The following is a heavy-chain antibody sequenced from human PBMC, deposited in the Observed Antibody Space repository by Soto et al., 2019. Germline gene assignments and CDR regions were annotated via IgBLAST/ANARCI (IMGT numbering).Heavy chain of an antibody. Sequence: PGGSLRLSCAASGFTFSSYTMSWVRQAPGKGLEWVSVISGSGGSPYYADSVQGRFTISRDNPKNTLYLQMNSLRAEDTAVYYCAKRAGELLLHRANYFDYWGQGTLVTVSS. CDR3: AKRAGELLLHRANYFDY. CDR2: ISGSGGSP. D-gene: IGHD3-10*01. J-gene: IGHJ4*02. CDR1: GFTFSSYT. V-gene: IGHV3-23*01.